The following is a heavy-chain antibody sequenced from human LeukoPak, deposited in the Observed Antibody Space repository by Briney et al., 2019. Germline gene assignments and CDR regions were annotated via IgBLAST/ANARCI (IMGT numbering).Heavy chain of an antibody. Sequence: GRSLRLSCAASGFTFDDYAMHWVRQAPGKGLEWVSSISYNSGTIGYADSVRGRFTVSRDNAKNSLYLQMNSLRVEDTAVYYCADYRKPQGLDYWGQGTLVTVSS. CDR3: ADYRKPQGLDY. V-gene: IGHV3-9*01. CDR2: ISYNSGTI. CDR1: GFTFDDYA. J-gene: IGHJ4*02. D-gene: IGHD1-14*01.